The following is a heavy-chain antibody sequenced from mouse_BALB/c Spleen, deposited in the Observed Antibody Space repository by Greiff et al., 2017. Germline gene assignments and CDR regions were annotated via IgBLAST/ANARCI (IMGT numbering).Heavy chain of an antibody. D-gene: IGHD1-2*01. J-gene: IGHJ3*01. CDR3: AKSDYYGTGFAY. Sequence: VKLVESGGGLVQPGGSRKLSCAASGFTFSSFGMHWVRQAPEKGLEWVAYISSGSSTIYYADTVKGRFTISRDNPKNTLFLQMTSLRSEDTAMYYCAKSDYYGTGFAYWGQGTLVTVSA. CDR1: GFTFSSFG. CDR2: ISSGSSTI. V-gene: IGHV5-17*02.